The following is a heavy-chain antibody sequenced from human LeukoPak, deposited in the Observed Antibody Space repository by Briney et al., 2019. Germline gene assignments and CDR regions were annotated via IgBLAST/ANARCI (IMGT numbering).Heavy chain of an antibody. CDR2: ISSSGSTI. D-gene: IGHD3-9*01. CDR3: ARPPGLRYFDWDAFDI. J-gene: IGHJ3*02. Sequence: GGSLRLSCAASGFTFSDYYMSWIRQAPGKGLEWGSYISSSGSTIYYADSVKGRFTVSRDNDKNSLYLQMNSLRAEDTAVYYCARPPGLRYFDWDAFDIWGQGTMVTVSS. CDR1: GFTFSDYY. V-gene: IGHV3-11*01.